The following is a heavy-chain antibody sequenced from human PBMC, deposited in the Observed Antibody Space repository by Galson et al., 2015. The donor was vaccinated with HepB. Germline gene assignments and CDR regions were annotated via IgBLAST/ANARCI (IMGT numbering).Heavy chain of an antibody. CDR2: IIPIFGTA. J-gene: IGHJ6*02. CDR3: ARRTRYDYVWGSYRYNHDYYYYGMDV. D-gene: IGHD3-16*02. Sequence: SVKVSCKASGGTFSSYAISWVRQAPGQGLEWMGGIIPIFGTANYAQKFQGRVTITADESTSTAYMELSSLRSEDTAVYYCARRTRYDYVWGSYRYNHDYYYYGMDVWGQGTTVTVSS. V-gene: IGHV1-69*13. CDR1: GGTFSSYA.